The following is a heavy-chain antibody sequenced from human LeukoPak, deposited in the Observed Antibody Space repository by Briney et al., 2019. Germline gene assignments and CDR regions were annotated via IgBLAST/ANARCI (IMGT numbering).Heavy chain of an antibody. CDR1: GFTFSSYA. CDR2: ISGSGGST. Sequence: GGSLRLSCAASGFTFSSYAMSWVRQAPGKGLEWVSAISGSGGSTYYADSVKGRFTISRDNSKNTLYLQMNSMRAEDTAVYYCAKGEEQLVASTFDYWGQGTLITVSA. CDR3: AKGEEQLVASTFDY. V-gene: IGHV3-23*01. D-gene: IGHD6-6*01. J-gene: IGHJ4*02.